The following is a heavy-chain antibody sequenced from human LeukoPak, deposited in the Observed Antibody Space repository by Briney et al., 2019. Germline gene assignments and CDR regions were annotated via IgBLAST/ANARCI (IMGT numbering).Heavy chain of an antibody. D-gene: IGHD6-13*01. V-gene: IGHV1-2*02. CDR1: GYTFTGYY. CDR2: INPNSSGT. Sequence: ASVKVSCKASGYTFTGYYMHWVRQAPGQGLEWMGWINPNSSGTNYAQKFQGRVTMTRDTSISTAYMELSRLRSDDTAVYYCARTQQLSPDQPFDYWGQGTLVTVSS. CDR3: ARTQQLSPDQPFDY. J-gene: IGHJ4*02.